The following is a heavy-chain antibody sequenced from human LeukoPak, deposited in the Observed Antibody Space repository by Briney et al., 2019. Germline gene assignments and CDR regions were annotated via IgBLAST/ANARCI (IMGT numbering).Heavy chain of an antibody. J-gene: IGHJ4*02. Sequence: GGSLRLSCAASGFTFSSNYMSWVRQAPGKGLEWVSVIYSGGSTYYADSVKGRFTISRDNSKNTLYLQMNSLRAEDTAVYYCASIAVAAHYFDYWGQGTLVTVSS. D-gene: IGHD6-19*01. CDR2: IYSGGST. CDR3: ASIAVAAHYFDY. CDR1: GFTFSSNY. V-gene: IGHV3-66*01.